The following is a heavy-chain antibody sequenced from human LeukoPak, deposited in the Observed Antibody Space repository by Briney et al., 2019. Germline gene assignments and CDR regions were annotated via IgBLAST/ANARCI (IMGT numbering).Heavy chain of an antibody. CDR2: ILGSGRSA. CDR3: SKWGDYDVLTGYYDSDF. Sequence: PGGSLRLSCAASGFTFNNYAMSWVRQAPGKGLEWVSAILGSGRSAYYADSVKGRSTISRDNSKYSLFPQVNRLRVEDTALYYCSKWGDYDVLTGYYDSDFWGQGTLVTVSA. V-gene: IGHV3-23*01. D-gene: IGHD3-9*01. CDR1: GFTFNNYA. J-gene: IGHJ4*02.